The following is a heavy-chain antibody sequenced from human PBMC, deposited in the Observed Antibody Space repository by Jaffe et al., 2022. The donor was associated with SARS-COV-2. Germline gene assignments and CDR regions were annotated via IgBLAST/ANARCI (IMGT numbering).Heavy chain of an antibody. CDR1: GFTFSSYS. CDR3: ARERGGYFAYYGMDV. Sequence: EVQLVESGGGLVQPGGSLRLSCAASGFTFSSYSMNWVRQAPGKGLEWVSYISSSSSTIYYADSVKGRFTISRDNAKNSLYLQMNSLRDEDTAVYYCARERGGYFAYYGMDVWGQGTTVTVSS. V-gene: IGHV3-48*02. CDR2: ISSSSSTI. J-gene: IGHJ6*02. D-gene: IGHD5-18*01.